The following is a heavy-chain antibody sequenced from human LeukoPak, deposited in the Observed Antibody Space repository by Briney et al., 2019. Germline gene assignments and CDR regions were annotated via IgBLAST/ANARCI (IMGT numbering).Heavy chain of an antibody. CDR1: GVSTSSRSYR. V-gene: IGHV4-39*01. CDR2: AYYDGSP. J-gene: IGHJ2*01. Sequence: SETLSLTCTVSGVSTSSRSYRWGWIRQPPGKGLGWIGGAYYDGSPNYNPSLRSRVPMPVDTSENQFSLKLSSVTAADTAVYFCARRAVFGVVKGDWYFDLWGRGTLVTVSS. CDR3: ARRAVFGVVKGDWYFDL. D-gene: IGHD3-3*01.